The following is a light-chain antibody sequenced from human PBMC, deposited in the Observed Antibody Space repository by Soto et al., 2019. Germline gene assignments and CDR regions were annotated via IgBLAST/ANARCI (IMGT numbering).Light chain of an antibody. J-gene: IGKJ4*01. CDR1: QSLNSW. Sequence: DIQMTQSPSTLSASVGDRVTITCRASQSLNSWLVWYQQKPGKVPKLLIYKASRLQSGVPSRFSGSESGTEFTLTISSLQHDDFATYYCQQYSSYPLTFGGGTKVESK. CDR3: QQYSSYPLT. V-gene: IGKV1-5*03. CDR2: KAS.